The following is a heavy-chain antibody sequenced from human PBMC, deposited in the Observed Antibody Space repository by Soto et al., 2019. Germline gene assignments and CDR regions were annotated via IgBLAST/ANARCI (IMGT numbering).Heavy chain of an antibody. V-gene: IGHV3-30*18. D-gene: IGHD3-3*01. CDR1: GFTFSSYG. CDR3: AKDRHDFWSGIHYYYYGMDV. Sequence: QVQLVESGGGVVQPGRSLRLSCAASGFTFSSYGMHWVRKAPGKGLEWVAVISYDGSNKYYADSVKGRFTISRDNSKNTLYLKMNSLRAEDTVVYYGAKDRHDFWSGIHYYYYGMDVWGQGTTVTVSS. J-gene: IGHJ6*02. CDR2: ISYDGSNK.